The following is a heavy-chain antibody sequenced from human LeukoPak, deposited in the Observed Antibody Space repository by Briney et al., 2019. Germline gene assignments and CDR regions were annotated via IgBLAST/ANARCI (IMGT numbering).Heavy chain of an antibody. J-gene: IGHJ6*02. V-gene: IGHV4-31*03. Sequence: SQTLSLTCTVSGGSISSGGYYWGWIRQHPGRGLEWIVYIYYSGSTYYNPSLKSRITISVDTSKNQFSLKLSSVTAADTAVYYCARGGYSYGYYYYGMDVWGQGTTVTVSS. D-gene: IGHD5-18*01. CDR1: GGSISSGGYY. CDR3: ARGGYSYGYYYYGMDV. CDR2: IYYSGST.